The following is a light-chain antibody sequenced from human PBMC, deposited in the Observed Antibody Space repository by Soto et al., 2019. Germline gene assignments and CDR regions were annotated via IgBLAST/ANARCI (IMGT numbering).Light chain of an antibody. J-gene: IGKJ4*01. CDR1: QGISSL. Sequence: DIQMTQSPSSVSASVGDRVTITCRTSQGISSLLAWYQQKPGKAPTLLIFAAYSLQNGVPSRFSVSASGTEFTLTISGLPPEDFATYYCLSANSLPLTFGGGTNVEIK. CDR3: LSANSLPLT. V-gene: IGKV1-12*01. CDR2: AAY.